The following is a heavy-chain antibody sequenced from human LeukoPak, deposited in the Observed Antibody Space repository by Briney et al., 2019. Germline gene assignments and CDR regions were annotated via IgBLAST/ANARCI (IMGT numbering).Heavy chain of an antibody. V-gene: IGHV2-70*11. Sequence: SGPTLVNPTQTLTLTCTFAGFSLSTSGMCVSWIRQPPGKALEWLARIDWDDDKYYSTSLKTRLIISKDTSKNQVVLKMTNMDPVDTATYYCARDSSVSLGGYWGQGTLVTVSS. CDR3: ARDSSVSLGGY. D-gene: IGHD3-22*01. CDR1: GFSLSTSGMC. CDR2: IDWDDDK. J-gene: IGHJ4*02.